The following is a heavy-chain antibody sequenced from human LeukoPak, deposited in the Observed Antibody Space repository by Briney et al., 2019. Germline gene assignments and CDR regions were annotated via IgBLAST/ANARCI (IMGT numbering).Heavy chain of an antibody. CDR2: IYSGGNT. Sequence: PGGSLTLSCAASGFTASSNYMSWVRQAPGKGLEWVSVIYSGGNTYYADSVKGRFTISIDNSKNPLYLQMNSLRAEDTAVYYCARNEATYYFDYWGQGTLVTVSS. D-gene: IGHD5-12*01. J-gene: IGHJ4*02. V-gene: IGHV3-66*02. CDR1: GFTASSNY. CDR3: ARNEATYYFDY.